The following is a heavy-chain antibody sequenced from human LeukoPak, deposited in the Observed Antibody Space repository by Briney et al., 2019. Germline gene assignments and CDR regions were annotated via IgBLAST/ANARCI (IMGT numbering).Heavy chain of an antibody. CDR2: MNPNSGNT. D-gene: IGHD6-6*01. J-gene: IGHJ4*02. CDR1: GYTFTGYY. V-gene: IGHV1-8*03. CDR3: ARGSVEQLVPNLDY. Sequence: ASVKVSCKASGYTFTGYYMHWVRQATGQGLEWMGWMNPNSGNTGYAQKFQGRVTITRNTSISTAYMELSSLRSEDTAVYYCARGSVEQLVPNLDYWGQGTLVTVSS.